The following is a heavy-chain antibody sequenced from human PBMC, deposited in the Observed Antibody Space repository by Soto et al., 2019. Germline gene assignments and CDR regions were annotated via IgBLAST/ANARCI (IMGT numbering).Heavy chain of an antibody. V-gene: IGHV1-69*01. CDR3: ARRRTYYYDSSGYYPGAFDI. D-gene: IGHD3-22*01. Sequence: QVPLVQSGAEVKKPGSSVKVSCKASGGTFSSYAISWVRQAPGQGLEWMGGIIPIFGTANYAQKFQGRVTITADESTSTAYMELSSLRSEDTAVYYCARRRTYYYDSSGYYPGAFDIWGQGTMVTVSS. CDR1: GGTFSSYA. CDR2: IIPIFGTA. J-gene: IGHJ3*02.